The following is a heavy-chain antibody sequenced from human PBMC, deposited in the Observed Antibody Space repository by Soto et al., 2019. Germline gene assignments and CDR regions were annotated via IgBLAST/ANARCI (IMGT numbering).Heavy chain of an antibody. Sequence: KPSETLSLTCAVYGGSFSGYYWSWIRQPPGKGLEWIGEINHSGSTNYNPSLKSRVTISVDTSKNQFSLKLSSVTAADTAVYYCARGPKLNYWGQGTLVTVSS. CDR3: ARGPKLNY. CDR1: GGSFSGYY. V-gene: IGHV4-34*01. CDR2: INHSGST. J-gene: IGHJ4*02.